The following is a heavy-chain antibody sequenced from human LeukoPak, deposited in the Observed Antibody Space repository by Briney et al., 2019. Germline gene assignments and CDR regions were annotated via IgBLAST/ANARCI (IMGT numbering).Heavy chain of an antibody. CDR2: ISYDGSNK. Sequence: GGSLRLSCAASGFTFSSYAMHWVRQVPGKGLEWVAVISYDGSNKYYADSVKGRFTVSRDNSKNTLYLAMNSLRAEDTAVYYCAKIPYNDFGSVPLDYWGQGTLVTVSS. D-gene: IGHD3-10*01. CDR3: AKIPYNDFGSVPLDY. CDR1: GFTFSSYA. V-gene: IGHV3-30-3*02. J-gene: IGHJ4*02.